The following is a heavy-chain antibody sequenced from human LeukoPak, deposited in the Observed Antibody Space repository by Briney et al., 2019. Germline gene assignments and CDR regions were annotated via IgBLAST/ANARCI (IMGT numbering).Heavy chain of an antibody. J-gene: IGHJ4*02. CDR1: GFTFSSYW. Sequence: GGSLRLSCAASGFTFSSYWMSLVRQAPGKGLEWVANRKQDGSEKYYVDSVKGRFTISRDNAKNSLYLQMNSLRAEDTAVYYCARGLDSSSWYALYYFDYWGQGTLVTVSS. CDR2: RKQDGSEK. D-gene: IGHD6-13*01. CDR3: ARGLDSSSWYALYYFDY. V-gene: IGHV3-7*01.